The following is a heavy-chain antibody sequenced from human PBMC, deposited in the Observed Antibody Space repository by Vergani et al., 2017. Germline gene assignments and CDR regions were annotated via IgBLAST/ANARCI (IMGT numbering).Heavy chain of an antibody. CDR1: GGSFSSGSYY. Sequence: QVQLQESGPGLVKPSQTLSLTCTVSGGSFSSGSYYWSWIRQPAGKGLEWIGRIYTSGSTNYNPSLKSRVTISVDTSKNQFSLKLSSVTAADTAVYYCARVCSSTSCYGVRAFDIWGQGTMVTVSS. J-gene: IGHJ3*02. V-gene: IGHV4-61*02. CDR3: ARVCSSTSCYGVRAFDI. D-gene: IGHD2-2*01. CDR2: IYTSGST.